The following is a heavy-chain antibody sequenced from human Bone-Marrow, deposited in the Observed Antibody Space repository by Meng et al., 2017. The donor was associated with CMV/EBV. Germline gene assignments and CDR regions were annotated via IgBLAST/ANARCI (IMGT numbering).Heavy chain of an antibody. J-gene: IGHJ4*02. V-gene: IGHV1-18*01. Sequence: ASVKVSYKASGYTFTSYGISWVRQAPGQGLEWMGWISAYNGNTNYAQKLQGRVTMTTDTSTSTAYMELRSLRSDDTAVYYCARALKTATYYYDSSGYYYGYWGQGTLVTVSS. CDR1: GYTFTSYG. CDR2: ISAYNGNT. D-gene: IGHD3-22*01. CDR3: ARALKTATYYYDSSGYYYGY.